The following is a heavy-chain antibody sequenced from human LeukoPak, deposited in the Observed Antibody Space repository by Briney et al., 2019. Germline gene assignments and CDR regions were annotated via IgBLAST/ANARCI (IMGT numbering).Heavy chain of an antibody. D-gene: IGHD3-10*01. V-gene: IGHV3-7*01. CDR3: ARGGRSYFDF. CDR2: MKEDGSDI. Sequence: TGGSLRLSCVASGFTIDRTTMSWVRQAPGKGLEWVANMKEDGSDIYYVDSVRGRFTISRDNAKKSVYLQMNSLRAEDTGVYYCARGGRSYFDFWGQGSLVTVSS. J-gene: IGHJ4*02. CDR1: GFTIDRTT.